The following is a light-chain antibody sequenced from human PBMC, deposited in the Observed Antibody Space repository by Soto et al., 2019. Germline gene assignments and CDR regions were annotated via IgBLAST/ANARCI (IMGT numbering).Light chain of an antibody. CDR1: DSNIGKNY. CDR3: GTWDSSLSAVV. Sequence: QSVLTQPPSVSAAPGQSVTMSCSGTDSNIGKNYVSWYQQFPGTVPKVLIYDNNNRPSGIPDRFSGSKSGTSATLGITGLQTGDEADYYCGTWDSSLSAVVFGAGTKVTVL. CDR2: DNN. V-gene: IGLV1-51*01. J-gene: IGLJ1*01.